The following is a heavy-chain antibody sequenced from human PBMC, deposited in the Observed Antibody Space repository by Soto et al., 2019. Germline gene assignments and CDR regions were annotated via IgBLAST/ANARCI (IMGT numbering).Heavy chain of an antibody. J-gene: IGHJ6*02. CDR3: ARAPWFGEKRNLYYGMAV. CDR1: GYSFTSYW. CDR2: IYPGDSDT. V-gene: IGHV5-51*01. D-gene: IGHD3-10*01. Sequence: GESLKISCKGSGYSFTSYWIGWVRQMPGKGLEWMGIIYPGDSDTRYSPSFQGQVTISADKSISTAYQQWSSLKASDTAMYYCARAPWFGEKRNLYYGMAVWGQGTTVTVSS.